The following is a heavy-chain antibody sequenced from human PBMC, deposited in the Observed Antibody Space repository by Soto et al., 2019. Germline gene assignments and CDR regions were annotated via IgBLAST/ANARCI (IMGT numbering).Heavy chain of an antibody. CDR1: GYSFTSLD. Sequence: ASVKVSCKASGYSFTSLDINWVRQTTGQGLEWMGWMQPSSGRTGYAQKFQGRVTMTRDTSINTAYMELSSLTSDDTAFYYCARGVTAGVDYWGQGTMVTVYS. D-gene: IGHD1-26*01. CDR2: MQPSSGRT. CDR3: ARGVTAGVDY. V-gene: IGHV1-8*01. J-gene: IGHJ4*02.